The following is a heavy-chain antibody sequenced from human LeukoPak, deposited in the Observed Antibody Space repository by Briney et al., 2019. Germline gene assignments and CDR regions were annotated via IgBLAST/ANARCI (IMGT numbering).Heavy chain of an antibody. D-gene: IGHD6-13*01. CDR2: IYHSGST. J-gene: IGHJ4*02. Sequence: SGTLSLTCAVPGGSISSSNWWSWVRQPPGKGLEWIGEIYHSGSTNYNPSLKSRVTISVDKSKNQFSLKLSSVTAADTAVYYCARDRQQLVRGEYYFDYWGQGTLVTVSS. CDR3: ARDRQQLVRGEYYFDY. V-gene: IGHV4-4*02. CDR1: GGSISSSNW.